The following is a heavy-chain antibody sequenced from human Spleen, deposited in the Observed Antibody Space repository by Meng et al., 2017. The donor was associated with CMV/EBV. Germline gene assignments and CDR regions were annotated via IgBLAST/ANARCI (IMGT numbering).Heavy chain of an antibody. CDR2: ISSSSSYI. CDR1: GFTFSSYS. CDR3: ARGFGYCSGGSCSDLDY. V-gene: IGHV3-21*04. D-gene: IGHD2-15*01. J-gene: IGHJ4*02. Sequence: GGSLRLSCAASGFTFSSYSINWVRQAPGEGLEWVASISSSSSYIYYADSVKGRFTISRDNAKNSLYLQMNSLRAEDTAVYYCARGFGYCSGGSCSDLDYWGQGTLVTVSS.